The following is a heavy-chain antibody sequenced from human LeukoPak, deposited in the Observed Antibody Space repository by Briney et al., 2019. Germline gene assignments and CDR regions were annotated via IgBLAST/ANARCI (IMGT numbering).Heavy chain of an antibody. CDR1: GGTFSSYA. CDR3: ASLLSSRPGY. V-gene: IGHV1-69*01. Sequence: GSSVKVSCKASGGTFSSYAISWVRQAPGQGLEWMGGIIPIFGTANYAQKFQGRVTITADESTSTAYMELSSLRSEDTAVSYCASLLSSRPGYWGQGTLVTVSS. CDR2: IIPIFGTA. J-gene: IGHJ4*02. D-gene: IGHD2-15*01.